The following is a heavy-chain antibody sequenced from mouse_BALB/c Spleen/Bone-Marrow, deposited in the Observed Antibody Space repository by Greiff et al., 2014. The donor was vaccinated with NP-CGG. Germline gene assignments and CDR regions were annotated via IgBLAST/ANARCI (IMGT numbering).Heavy chain of an antibody. J-gene: IGHJ2*01. Sequence: QVQLQQPGPGLVAPSQSLSITCTVSGFSLTDYGVSWIRQPPGKGLERLGVIWGAGITYYNSALKSRLSISKDNSKSQVFLKMNSLQTDDTAMYYCAKLTWDEGDYWGQGTTLTVSS. CDR3: AKLTWDEGDY. D-gene: IGHD4-1*01. V-gene: IGHV2-6-5*01. CDR1: GFSLTDYG. CDR2: IWGAGIT.